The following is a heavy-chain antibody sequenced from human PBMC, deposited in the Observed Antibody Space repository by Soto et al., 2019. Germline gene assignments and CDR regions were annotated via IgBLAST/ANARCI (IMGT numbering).Heavy chain of an antibody. CDR1: GFIFSSYG. CDR2: MSYDGTNK. D-gene: IGHD1-26*01. V-gene: IGHV3-30*03. CDR3: ARDSSAGPGATPRNYDYYGMDV. J-gene: IGHJ6*01. Sequence: QEQVVESGGGVVQPGRSLRLSCAASGFIFSSYGMHWVRQAPGKGLEWVAVMSYDGTNKYHADSVKGRFTISRDNSKNTVYLQMNSLRPEDTALYYCARDSSAGPGATPRNYDYYGMDVW.